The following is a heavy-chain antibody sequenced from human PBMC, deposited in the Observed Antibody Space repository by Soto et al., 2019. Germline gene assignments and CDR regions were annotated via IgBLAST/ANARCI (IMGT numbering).Heavy chain of an antibody. CDR3: ARVIVGYCSGGSCSPYYYYYGMDV. J-gene: IGHJ6*02. D-gene: IGHD2-15*01. CDR2: IIPILGIA. CDR1: GGTFSSYT. V-gene: IGHV1-69*02. Sequence: SVKVSCKASGGTFSSYTISWVRQAPGQGLEWMGRIIPILGIANYAQKFQGRVTITADKSTSTAYMELSSLRSEDTAVYYCARVIVGYCSGGSCSPYYYYYGMDVWGQGTTVTVSS.